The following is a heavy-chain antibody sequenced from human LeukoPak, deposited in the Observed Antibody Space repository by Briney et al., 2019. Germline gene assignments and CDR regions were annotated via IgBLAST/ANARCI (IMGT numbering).Heavy chain of an antibody. D-gene: IGHD2-2*01. Sequence: SETLSLTCAVYGGSFSGYYWSWIRQPPGKGLEWIGEINHSGSTNYNPSLKSRVTISVDTSKNQFSLKLSSVTAADTAVYYCARLGYCSGTSCYGGYYYYYMDVWGKGTTVTVSS. CDR3: ARLGYCSGTSCYGGYYYYYMDV. V-gene: IGHV4-34*01. CDR1: GGSFSGYY. J-gene: IGHJ6*03. CDR2: INHSGST.